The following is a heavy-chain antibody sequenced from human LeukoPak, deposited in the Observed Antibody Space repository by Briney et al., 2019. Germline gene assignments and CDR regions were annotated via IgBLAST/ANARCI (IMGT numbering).Heavy chain of an antibody. J-gene: IGHJ4*02. D-gene: IGHD2-2*01. Sequence: GGSLRLSCAASGFTFSSYSMNWVRQAPGKGLEWVSSISSSSSYIYYADSVKGRFTISRDNAKNSLYLQMNGLRAEDTAVYYCAKGVVVPADPFDYWGQGTLVTVSS. CDR3: AKGVVVPADPFDY. V-gene: IGHV3-21*01. CDR2: ISSSSSYI. CDR1: GFTFSSYS.